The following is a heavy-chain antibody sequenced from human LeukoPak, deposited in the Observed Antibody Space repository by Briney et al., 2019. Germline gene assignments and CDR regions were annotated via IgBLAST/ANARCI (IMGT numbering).Heavy chain of an antibody. CDR2: IVVGSGNT. V-gene: IGHV1-58*02. CDR1: GFTFTSSA. CDR3: AGTTGYSSSWYNFDY. D-gene: IGHD6-13*01. J-gene: IGHJ4*02. Sequence: GASVKVSCKASGFTFTSSAMQWVRQARGQRLEWIGWIVVGSGNTNYAQKFQERVTITRDMSTSTAYMELSSLRSEDTAVYYCAGTTGYSSSWYNFDYWGQRTLVTVSS.